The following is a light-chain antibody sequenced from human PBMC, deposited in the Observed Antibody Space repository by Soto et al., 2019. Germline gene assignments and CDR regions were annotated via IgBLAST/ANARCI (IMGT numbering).Light chain of an antibody. J-gene: IGLJ1*01. V-gene: IGLV2-8*01. CDR2: EVS. Sequence: QSALTQPPSASGSPGQSVTISCTGTSSDVGGYNYVSWYQQHPGKAPKLMIYEVSKRPSGVPDRFSGSKSGNTASLTVSGLQAEDEADCYCSSYAGSNKPYVFGTGTKVTVL. CDR1: SSDVGGYNY. CDR3: SSYAGSNKPYV.